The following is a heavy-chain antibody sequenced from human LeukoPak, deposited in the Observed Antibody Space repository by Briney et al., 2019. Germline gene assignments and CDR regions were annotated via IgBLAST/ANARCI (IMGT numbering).Heavy chain of an antibody. CDR1: GGSFSGYY. CDR3: ARALSGSYYRDYFDY. Sequence: SETLSLTCAVYGGSFSGYYWSWIRQPPGKGLEWIGEINHSGSTNYNPSLKSRVTISVDTSKNQFSLKLSSVIAADTAVYYCARALSGSYYRDYFDYWGQGTLVTVSS. V-gene: IGHV4-34*01. J-gene: IGHJ4*02. D-gene: IGHD1-26*01. CDR2: INHSGST.